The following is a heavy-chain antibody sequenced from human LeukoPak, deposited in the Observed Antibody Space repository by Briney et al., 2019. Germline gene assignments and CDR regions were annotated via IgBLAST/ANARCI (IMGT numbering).Heavy chain of an antibody. V-gene: IGHV1-2*02. D-gene: IGHD6-13*01. J-gene: IGHJ4*02. CDR3: ARATRGRIAAAVSVAGY. CDR1: GYTFTGYY. Sequence: ASVKVSCKASGYTFTGYYIHWVRQAPGQGLEWMGWINPNTGGTNYAQKFQGRVTMTRDTSISTAYMELSRLRSDDTAVYYCARATRGRIAAAVSVAGYWGQGTLVTVSS. CDR2: INPNTGGT.